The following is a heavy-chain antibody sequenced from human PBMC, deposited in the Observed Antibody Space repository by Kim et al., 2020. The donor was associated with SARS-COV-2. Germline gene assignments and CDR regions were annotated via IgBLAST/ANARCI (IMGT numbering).Heavy chain of an antibody. CDR2: DVSEK. CDR3: VGVSQRAH. J-gene: IGHJ4*02. V-gene: IGHV3-7*04. Sequence: DVSEKSYVDSVKGRFTISRDNAKNSLYLQMSSLRVEDTAVYYCVGVSQRAHWGQGTLVTVSA.